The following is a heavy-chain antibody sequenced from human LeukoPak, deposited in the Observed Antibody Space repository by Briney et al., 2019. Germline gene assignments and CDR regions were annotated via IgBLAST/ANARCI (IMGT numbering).Heavy chain of an antibody. CDR3: AREFTGGSTVVIAFDI. D-gene: IGHD4-23*01. CDR2: IYYSGST. J-gene: IGHJ3*02. V-gene: IGHV4-30-4*01. Sequence: SETLSLTCTVSGGSISSGDYYWSWLRQPPGKGLEWIGYIYYSGSTYYNPSLKSRVTISVDTSKNQFSLKLSSVTAADTAVYYCAREFTGGSTVVIAFDIWGQGTMVTVSS. CDR1: GGSISSGDYY.